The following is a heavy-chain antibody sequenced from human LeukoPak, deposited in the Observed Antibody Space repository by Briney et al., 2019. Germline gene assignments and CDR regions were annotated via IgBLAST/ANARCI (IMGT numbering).Heavy chain of an antibody. CDR3: ARGYGSTTLPYYMDV. CDR2: IYTSGGT. V-gene: IGHV4-59*10. CDR1: GGSFSGYY. J-gene: IGHJ6*03. Sequence: PSETLSLTCAVYGGSFSGYYWSWIRQPAGKGLEWIGRIYTSGGTNYNPSLKSRVTMSVDTSKNQFSLKLTSVTAADTAVYYCARGYGSTTLPYYMDVWGKGTTVTVPS. D-gene: IGHD1-1*01.